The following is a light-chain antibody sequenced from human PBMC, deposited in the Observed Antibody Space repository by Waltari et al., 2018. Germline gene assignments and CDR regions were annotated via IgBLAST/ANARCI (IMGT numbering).Light chain of an antibody. Sequence: VIWMTQSPSLLSASPGDRVTITCRMSQGISTHLAWYQQKPGRAPDLLIYGASILHSGVPSRFSGSGSGTDFTLTISSLQAEDVAIYYCQQYYRIPYTFGQETKLEIK. CDR3: QQYYRIPYT. J-gene: IGKJ2*01. CDR2: GAS. V-gene: IGKV1D-8*03. CDR1: QGISTH.